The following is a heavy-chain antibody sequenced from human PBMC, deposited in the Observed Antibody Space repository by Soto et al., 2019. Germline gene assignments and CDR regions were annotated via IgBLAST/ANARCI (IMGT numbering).Heavy chain of an antibody. CDR3: ARHETTHGDYDY. CDR2: IYHSGST. D-gene: IGHD4-17*01. J-gene: IGHJ4*02. Sequence: SETLSLTCAVSGGSISSGGYSWSWVRQPPGKGLEWIGYIYHSGSTYYNPSLKSRVTISVDRSKNLFSLRLSSVTAADTAVYYCARHETTHGDYDYWGQGTLVTVSS. V-gene: IGHV4-30-2*01. CDR1: GGSISSGGYS.